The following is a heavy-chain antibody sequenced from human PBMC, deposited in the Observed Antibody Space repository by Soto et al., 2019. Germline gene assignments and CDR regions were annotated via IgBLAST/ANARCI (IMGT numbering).Heavy chain of an antibody. Sequence: PSETLSLTSAVYGGSFSSYYWSWIRQPPGKGLEWIGEINHSGSTNYNPSLKSRVTISVDTSKNQFSLKLSSVTGADTAVYYCARGSVDFDYWGQGTLVTVSS. J-gene: IGHJ4*02. CDR3: ARGSVDFDY. V-gene: IGHV4-34*01. CDR2: INHSGST. CDR1: GGSFSSYY.